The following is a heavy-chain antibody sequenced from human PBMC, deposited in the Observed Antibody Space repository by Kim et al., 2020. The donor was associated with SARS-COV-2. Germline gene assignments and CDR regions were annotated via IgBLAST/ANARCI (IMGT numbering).Heavy chain of an antibody. CDR1: GGSISSGGYY. D-gene: IGHD3-10*01. Sequence: SETLSLTCTVSGGSISSGGYYWSWIRQHPGKGLEWIGYIYYSGSTYYNPSLKSRVTISVDTSKNQFSLKLSSVTAADTAVYYSARPEGSGSYYSFGIWGQGTMVTVSS. CDR2: IYYSGST. J-gene: IGHJ3*02. V-gene: IGHV4-31*03. CDR3: ARPEGSGSYYSFGI.